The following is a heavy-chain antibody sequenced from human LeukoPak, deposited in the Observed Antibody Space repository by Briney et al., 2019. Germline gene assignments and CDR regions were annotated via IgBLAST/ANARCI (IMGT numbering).Heavy chain of an antibody. Sequence: SQTLSLTCTVSGGSISSGDYYWSWIRQPPGKGLEWIGYIYYSGRTYYNPSLKSRVTISVDTSKNQLSRKLSSVTAADTAVYYCATYDYGDYGGSDAFDIWGQGTMVTVSS. J-gene: IGHJ3*02. D-gene: IGHD4-17*01. V-gene: IGHV4-30-4*08. CDR2: IYYSGRT. CDR3: ATYDYGDYGGSDAFDI. CDR1: GGSISSGDYY.